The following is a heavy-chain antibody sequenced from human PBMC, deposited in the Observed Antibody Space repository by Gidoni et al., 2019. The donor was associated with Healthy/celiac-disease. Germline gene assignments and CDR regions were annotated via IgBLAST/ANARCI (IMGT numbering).Heavy chain of an antibody. CDR3: ARELVLLEPRRVNYYYYGMDV. D-gene: IGHD1-20*01. CDR2: ISYDGSNK. V-gene: IGHV3-30-3*01. CDR1: GFTFSSYA. J-gene: IGHJ6*02. Sequence: QVQLVESGGGVVQPGRSLRLSCAASGFTFSSYAMHWVRQAPGKGLEWVAVISYDGSNKYYADSVKGRFTISRDNSKNTLYLQMNSLRAEDTAVYYCARELVLLEPRRVNYYYYGMDVWGQGTTVTVSS.